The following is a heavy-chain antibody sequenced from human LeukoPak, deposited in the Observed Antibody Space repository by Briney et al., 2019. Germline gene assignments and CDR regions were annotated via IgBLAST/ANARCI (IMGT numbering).Heavy chain of an antibody. V-gene: IGHV4-39*01. J-gene: IGHJ4*02. CDR3: ASTSIYTY. D-gene: IGHD3-16*01. Sequence: SETLSLTCTVSGGSISSSSYYWSWIRQPPGKGLEWIGSIYYSGSTYYNPSLKSRVTISVDTSKNQFSLKLSSVTAADTAVYYCASTSIYTYWGQGTLVTVSS. CDR2: IYYSGST. CDR1: GGSISSSSYY.